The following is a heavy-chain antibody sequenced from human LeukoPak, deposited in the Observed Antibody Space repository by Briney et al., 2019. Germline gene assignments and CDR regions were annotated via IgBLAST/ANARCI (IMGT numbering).Heavy chain of an antibody. J-gene: IGHJ5*02. CDR2: IYTSGST. V-gene: IGHV4-61*02. CDR3: AGAYDFWSGRSFYNWFDP. Sequence: SETLSLTCTVSGGSISSGSYYWSWIRQPAGKGLEWIGRIYTSGSTNYNPSLKSRVTISVDTSKNQFSLKLSSVTAADTAVYYCAGAYDFWSGRSFYNWFDPWGQGTLVTVSS. D-gene: IGHD3-3*01. CDR1: GGSISSGSYY.